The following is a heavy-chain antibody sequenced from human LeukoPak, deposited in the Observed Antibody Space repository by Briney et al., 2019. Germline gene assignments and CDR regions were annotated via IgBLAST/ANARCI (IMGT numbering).Heavy chain of an antibody. Sequence: SETLSLTCAVYGGSFSGYYWSWIRQPPGKGLEWIGEINHSGSTNYNPSLKSRVTISVDTSKNQFSLKLSSVTAADTAVYYCARVAAAGTYYFDYWGQGTLVTVSS. J-gene: IGHJ4*02. V-gene: IGHV4-34*01. CDR1: GGSFSGYY. CDR3: ARVAAAGTYYFDY. CDR2: INHSGST. D-gene: IGHD6-13*01.